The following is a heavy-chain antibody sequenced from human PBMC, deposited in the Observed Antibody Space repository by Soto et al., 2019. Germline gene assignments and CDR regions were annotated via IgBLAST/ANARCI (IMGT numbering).Heavy chain of an antibody. CDR1: GDSISSSSFY. Sequence: QLQLQESGPGLVKPSETLSLTCTVSGDSISSSSFYWAWIRQPPGKGLEWIGSIYPSGSTYYNPSPTSGGPISVTTPKPRFSRNLSPSTPADTPGYSCGRLRGRILPAGTGAWFDPWGQGTLVTVSS. CDR3: GRLRGRILPAGTGAWFDP. D-gene: IGHD2-2*01. CDR2: IYPSGST. J-gene: IGHJ5*02. V-gene: IGHV4-39*01.